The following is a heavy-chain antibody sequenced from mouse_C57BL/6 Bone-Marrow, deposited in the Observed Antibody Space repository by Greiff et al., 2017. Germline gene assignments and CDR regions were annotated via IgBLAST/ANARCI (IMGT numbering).Heavy chain of an antibody. CDR3: ARLLWLRRYAMDY. D-gene: IGHD2-2*01. J-gene: IGHJ4*01. V-gene: IGHV5-2*01. CDR1: EYEFPSHD. CDR2: INSDGGST. Sequence: EVMLVESGGGLVQPGESLKLSCESNEYEFPSHDMSWVRTTPEKRLELVAAINSDGGSTYYPDTMEGRFIISRDNTNKTLYLQMSSLRSEDTALYYCARLLWLRRYAMDYWGQGTSVTVSS.